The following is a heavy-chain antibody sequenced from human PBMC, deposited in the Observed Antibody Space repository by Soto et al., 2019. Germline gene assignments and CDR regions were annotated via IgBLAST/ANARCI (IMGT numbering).Heavy chain of an antibody. V-gene: IGHV4-4*02. CDR2: IYHSGST. CDR3: AREQNRTQYSYGNFDY. J-gene: IGHJ4*02. CDR1: GGSISSSNW. D-gene: IGHD5-18*01. Sequence: QVQLQESGPGLVKPSGTLSLTCAVSGGSISSSNWWSWVRQPPGKGLEWIGEIYHSGSTNYNPSLKSQVTISVDKSKHQFSLKLSSVTAADTAVYYCAREQNRTQYSYGNFDYWGQGTLVTVSS.